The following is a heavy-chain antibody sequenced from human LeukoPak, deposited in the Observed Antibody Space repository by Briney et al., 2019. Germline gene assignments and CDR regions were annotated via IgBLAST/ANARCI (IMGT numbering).Heavy chain of an antibody. CDR1: GFTFSTYA. CDR2: ISGSGGST. CDR3: AKGRREQPFDY. V-gene: IGHV3-23*01. D-gene: IGHD1-26*01. J-gene: IGHJ4*02. Sequence: PGGSLRLSCAASGFTFSTYAMSWVRQAPGKGLEWVSSISGSGGSTYYAGSVRGRFTVSRDNSKNTLYLPMNSLRAEDTAVYYCAKGRREQPFDYWGQGTLVTVSS.